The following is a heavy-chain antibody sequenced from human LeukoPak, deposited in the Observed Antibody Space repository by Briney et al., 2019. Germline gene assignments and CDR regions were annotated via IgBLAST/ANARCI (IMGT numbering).Heavy chain of an antibody. CDR1: GGSISTYY. J-gene: IGHJ6*02. CDR3: ARVFGSGSYSTGMDV. Sequence: SETLSLTCAVSGGSISTYYWSWIRQPPGKGLEWIGYIYYSGSTNYNPSLKSRVTISLDTSKDQFSLKLSSVTAADTAVYYCARVFGSGSYSTGMDVWGQGTTVTVSS. D-gene: IGHD3-10*01. CDR2: IYYSGST. V-gene: IGHV4-59*08.